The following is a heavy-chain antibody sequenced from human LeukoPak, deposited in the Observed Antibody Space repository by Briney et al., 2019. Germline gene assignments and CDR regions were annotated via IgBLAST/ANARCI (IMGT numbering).Heavy chain of an antibody. Sequence: ASVKVSCKASGYTFTGYYMHWVRQAPGQGLEWMGRINSNSGGTNYTQKLQGRATMTRDTSISTAYMELSRLRSDDTAVYYCARDRIAAAGQLYNWFDPWGQGTLVTVSS. D-gene: IGHD6-13*01. J-gene: IGHJ5*02. CDR1: GYTFTGYY. CDR2: INSNSGGT. CDR3: ARDRIAAAGQLYNWFDP. V-gene: IGHV1-2*06.